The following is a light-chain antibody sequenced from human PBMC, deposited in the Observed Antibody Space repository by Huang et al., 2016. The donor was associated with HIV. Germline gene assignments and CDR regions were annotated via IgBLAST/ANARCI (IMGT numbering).Light chain of an antibody. CDR1: QDISNY. Sequence: DIQMTQSPSSLSASVGDRVTITCQASQDISNYLNWYQQKPGKAPKLLIDDASNLETGVPSRFSGSGSGRDFTFTISSLQPEDIATYYCQQYDNLPPYTFGQGTKLEIK. J-gene: IGKJ2*01. V-gene: IGKV1-33*01. CDR2: DAS. CDR3: QQYDNLPPYT.